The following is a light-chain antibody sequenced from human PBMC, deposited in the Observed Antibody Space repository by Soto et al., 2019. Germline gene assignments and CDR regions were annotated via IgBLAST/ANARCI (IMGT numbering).Light chain of an antibody. Sequence: IQMTQSPSTLSASVGDRVTITCRASQSIGSWLAWYQQKPGKAPKLLIYDACSLESGVPSRFSGSGSGTESTLTITSPHLHDDAFDSYHHQQNSCTSAFGPGTKVDIK. J-gene: IGKJ1*01. CDR2: DAC. V-gene: IGKV1-5*01. CDR1: QSIGSW. CDR3: HHQQNSCTSA.